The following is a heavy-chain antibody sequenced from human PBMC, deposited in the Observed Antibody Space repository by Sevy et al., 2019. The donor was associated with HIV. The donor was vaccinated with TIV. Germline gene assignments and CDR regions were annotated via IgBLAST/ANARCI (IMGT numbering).Heavy chain of an antibody. D-gene: IGHD2-15*01. Sequence: GGSLRLSCAGSGFTFSDYAMHWVRQAPGEGLEWVAVISYDGSETYYADSVKGRFTISRDNSEDTLDLQMNGRRAEDTAVYYCVREGAPYRNVRYCSGNNCYYNWFDPWGQGTQVTVSS. CDR1: GFTFSDYA. CDR3: VREGAPYRNVRYCSGNNCYYNWFDP. CDR2: ISYDGSET. V-gene: IGHV3-30-3*01. J-gene: IGHJ5*02.